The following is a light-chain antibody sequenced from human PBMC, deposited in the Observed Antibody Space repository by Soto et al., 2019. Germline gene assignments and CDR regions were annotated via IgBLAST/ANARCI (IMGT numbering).Light chain of an antibody. CDR3: QQRSNWPSIT. V-gene: IGKV3-11*01. Sequence: EIVLTQSPATLSLSPGERATLSRRASQSVSSYLAWYQQKPGQAPWLLIYDASNRATGIPARFSGSGSGTDFTLTISSLEPEDFAVYYCQQRSNWPSITFGQGTRLEI. CDR2: DAS. J-gene: IGKJ5*01. CDR1: QSVSSY.